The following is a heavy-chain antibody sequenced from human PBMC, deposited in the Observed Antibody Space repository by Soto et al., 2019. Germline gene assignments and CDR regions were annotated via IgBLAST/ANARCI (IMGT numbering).Heavy chain of an antibody. Sequence: EVQLVESGGGLVKPGGSLTLSCEAAGLTFSKTWMSWVRQAPGKGLEWVGRIKSETDGGTIDYAAPVKGRFIISRDDSKSTLYLQMNSLKTEDTAVYYCATDRRWELGSDYWGQGSLVTVSS. J-gene: IGHJ4*02. CDR3: ATDRRWELGSDY. V-gene: IGHV3-15*01. CDR1: GLTFSKTW. CDR2: IKSETDGGTI. D-gene: IGHD1-26*01.